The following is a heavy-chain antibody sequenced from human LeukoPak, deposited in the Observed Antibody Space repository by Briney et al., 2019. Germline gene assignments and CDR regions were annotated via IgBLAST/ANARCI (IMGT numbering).Heavy chain of an antibody. V-gene: IGHV1-8*01. CDR3: ARTLGDSSGYYDYYYYMDV. CDR2: MNPNSGNT. D-gene: IGHD3-22*01. CDR1: GYTFTSYD. J-gene: IGHJ6*03. Sequence: GASVKVSCKASGYTFTSYDINWVRQATGQGLEWMGWMNPNSGNTGYAQKFQGRVTMTRNTSISTAYMELSSLRSEDTAVCYCARTLGDSSGYYDYYYYMDVWGKGTTVTVPS.